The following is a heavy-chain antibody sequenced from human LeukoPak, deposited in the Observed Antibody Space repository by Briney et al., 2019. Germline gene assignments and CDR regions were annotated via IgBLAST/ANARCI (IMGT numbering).Heavy chain of an antibody. CDR3: ARLFGAYYYGSGSPNFDY. V-gene: IGHV4-39*07. CDR1: GGSISSSSYY. CDR2: INHSGST. D-gene: IGHD3-10*01. J-gene: IGHJ4*02. Sequence: SETLSLTCTVSGGSISSSSYYWGWIRQPPGKGLEWIGEINHSGSTNYNPSLKSRVTISVDTSKNQFSLKLSSVTAADTAVYYCARLFGAYYYGSGSPNFDYWGQGTLVTVSS.